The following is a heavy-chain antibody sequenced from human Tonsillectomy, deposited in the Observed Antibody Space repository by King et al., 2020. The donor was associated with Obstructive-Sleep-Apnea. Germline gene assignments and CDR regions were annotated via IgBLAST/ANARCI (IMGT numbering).Heavy chain of an antibody. CDR3: ARQNDRITMVRGGAFDI. V-gene: IGHV4-31*03. J-gene: IGHJ3*02. CDR2: IYYSVST. Sequence: QLQESGPGLVKPSQTLSLTCTVSGGSISSGGYYWSWIRQHPGQGREWIGYIYYSVSTYYNPSLKSRVTISVDTFKNHFSLKLSSVTAADTAVYYCARQNDRITMVRGGAFDIWGQGTMVTVSS. CDR1: GGSISSGGYY. D-gene: IGHD3-10*01.